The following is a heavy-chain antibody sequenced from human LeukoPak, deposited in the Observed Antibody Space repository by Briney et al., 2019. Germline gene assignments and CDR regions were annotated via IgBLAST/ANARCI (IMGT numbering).Heavy chain of an antibody. CDR2: ISYDGSNK. J-gene: IGHJ4*02. CDR3: AKGYCSGGSCPDGYYFDY. CDR1: GFTFSSYG. D-gene: IGHD2-15*01. V-gene: IGHV3-30*18. Sequence: GGSLRLSCAASGFTFSSYGMHWVRQAPGKGLEWVAVISYDGSNKYYADSVKGRFTISRDNSKNTLYLQMNSLRAEVTAVYYCAKGYCSGGSCPDGYYFDYWGQGTLVTVSS.